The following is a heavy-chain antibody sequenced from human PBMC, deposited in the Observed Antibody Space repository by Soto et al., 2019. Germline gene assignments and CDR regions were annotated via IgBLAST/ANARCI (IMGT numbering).Heavy chain of an antibody. CDR3: ATECGSTYGYFDY. CDR2: ISNSGST. J-gene: IGHJ4*02. D-gene: IGHD4-17*01. CDR1: GGSVTSDADY. Sequence: PSETLSLTCTVSGGSVTSDADYWSWIRQSPGKGLEWIGYISNSGSTGYNPSLKTRLSMSVDRSKNQFTLRLTSVTAADTAVYFCATECGSTYGYFDYWGQGTQVT. V-gene: IGHV4-30-4*01.